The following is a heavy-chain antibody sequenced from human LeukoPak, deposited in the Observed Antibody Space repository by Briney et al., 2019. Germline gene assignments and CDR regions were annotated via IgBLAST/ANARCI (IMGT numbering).Heavy chain of an antibody. D-gene: IGHD4-17*01. CDR2: IYHSGST. Sequence: PGGSLRLSCAASGFTFSNYDMSWVRQPPGKGLEWIGEIYHSGSTNYNPSLKSRVTISVDKSKNQFSLKLSSVTAADTAVYYCARDAVYDYGDDWYGMDVWGQGTTVTVSS. V-gene: IGHV4-4*02. CDR3: ARDAVYDYGDDWYGMDV. J-gene: IGHJ6*02. CDR1: GFTFSNYDM.